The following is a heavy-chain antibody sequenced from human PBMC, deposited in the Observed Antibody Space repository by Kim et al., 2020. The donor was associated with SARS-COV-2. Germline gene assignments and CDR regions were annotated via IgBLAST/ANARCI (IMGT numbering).Heavy chain of an antibody. D-gene: IGHD3-10*01. J-gene: IGHJ4*02. CDR2: GGSK. CDR3: AKEGIFDY. Sequence: GGSKYYADAVKGRFTISRDNSKNTLYLQMNSLRAEDTAVYYCAKEGIFDYWGQGTLVTVSS. V-gene: IGHV3-23*01.